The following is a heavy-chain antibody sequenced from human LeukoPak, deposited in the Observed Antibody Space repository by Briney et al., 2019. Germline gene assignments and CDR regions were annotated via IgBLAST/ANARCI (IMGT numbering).Heavy chain of an antibody. CDR2: IYHSGST. V-gene: IGHV4-38-2*01. Sequence: SETLSLTCAVSGYSISSGYYWGWIRQPPGKGLEWIGNIYHSGSTYYNPSLKSRVTISVDTSKNQFSLKLSSVTAADTAMYYCARAGEGGYSGYDYYYHYYMDVWGKGTTVTVS. J-gene: IGHJ6*03. CDR1: GYSISSGYY. D-gene: IGHD5-12*01. CDR3: ARAGEGGYSGYDYYYHYYMDV.